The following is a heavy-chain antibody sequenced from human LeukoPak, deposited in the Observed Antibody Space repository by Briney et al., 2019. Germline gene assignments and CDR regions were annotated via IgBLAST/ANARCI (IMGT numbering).Heavy chain of an antibody. CDR3: ARGGGLDV. CDR1: GFTFSSYW. V-gene: IGHV3-7*04. J-gene: IGHJ6*02. CDR2: INHNGNVN. Sequence: GGSLRLSCAASGFTFSSYWMNWARQAPGKGLEWVASINHNGNVNYYVDSVKGRFNISRDNAKNSLYLQMSNLRAEDTAVYFCARGGGLDVWGQGATVTVSS.